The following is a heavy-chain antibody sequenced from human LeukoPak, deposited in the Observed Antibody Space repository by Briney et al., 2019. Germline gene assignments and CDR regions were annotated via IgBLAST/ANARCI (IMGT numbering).Heavy chain of an antibody. V-gene: IGHV5-51*01. Sequence: GESLKISCKSSGYSFSTHWIGWVRQMPGKGLEWVAIIYPGDSDTRYSPSFQGQVTISADKSISTAYLQWTSLKASDTAMYYCARHNFRAFDIWDQGTMVTVSS. CDR2: IYPGDSDT. CDR3: ARHNFRAFDI. J-gene: IGHJ3*02. D-gene: IGHD1-20*01. CDR1: GYSFSTHW.